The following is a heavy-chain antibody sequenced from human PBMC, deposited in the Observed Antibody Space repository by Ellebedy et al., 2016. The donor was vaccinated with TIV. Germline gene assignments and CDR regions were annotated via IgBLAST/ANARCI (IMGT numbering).Heavy chain of an antibody. D-gene: IGHD6-13*01. CDR1: AGSISSYY. CDR2: IHASGKT. Sequence: MPSETLSLTCTVSAGSISSYYWSWIRQSAGKGLEWIGRIHASGKTNYNPPLKSRVTMSLDTSKSQFSLKLSSANDADTAVYYCARQIAAAGTFFIDYWGQGTLVTVSS. CDR3: ARQIAAAGTFFIDY. J-gene: IGHJ4*02. V-gene: IGHV4-4*07.